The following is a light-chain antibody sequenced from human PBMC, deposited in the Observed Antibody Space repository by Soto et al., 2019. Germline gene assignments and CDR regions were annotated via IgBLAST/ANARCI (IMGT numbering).Light chain of an antibody. CDR2: AAS. CDR1: QSIVTY. V-gene: IGKV1-39*01. J-gene: IGKJ1*01. Sequence: DGQMTQSPSSLSASVGDRVTITCRASQSIVTYLNWYLQKPGRAPKLLIYAASNLQSGVPSRFSGSGSGTDFTLTISSLQPEDFATYFCQQSYSTPPWTFGQGTKVDIK. CDR3: QQSYSTPPWT.